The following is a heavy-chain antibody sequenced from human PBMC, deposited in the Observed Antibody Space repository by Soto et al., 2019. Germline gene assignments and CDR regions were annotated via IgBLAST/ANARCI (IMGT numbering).Heavy chain of an antibody. CDR2: IVPVFPSV. CDR1: GGTFSSYA. Sequence: SVKVSCKASGGTFSSYAISWVRQAPGQGLEWLGTIVPVFPSVYYAPRFQGRLTITADGSTDTVYMMLTSLKSEDTAVYYCAREMPSTAAAYFYYGLNVWGQGTSVTVSS. D-gene: IGHD6-13*01. CDR3: AREMPSTAAAYFYYGLNV. J-gene: IGHJ6*02. V-gene: IGHV1-69*13.